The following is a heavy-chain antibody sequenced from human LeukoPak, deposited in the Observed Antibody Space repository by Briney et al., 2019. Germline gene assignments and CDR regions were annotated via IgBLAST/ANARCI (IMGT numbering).Heavy chain of an antibody. D-gene: IGHD3-22*01. V-gene: IGHV1-18*01. J-gene: IGHJ4*02. CDR1: GYTFTSYG. CDR2: ISAYNGNT. CDR3: ARDEGGLDYYDSSVYFDY. Sequence: ASVKVSCKASGYTFTSYGISWVRQAPGQGLEWMGWISAYNGNTNYAQKLQGRVTMTTDTSTSTAYMELGSLRSDDTAVYYCARDEGGLDYYDSSVYFDYGGKGPRVTVP.